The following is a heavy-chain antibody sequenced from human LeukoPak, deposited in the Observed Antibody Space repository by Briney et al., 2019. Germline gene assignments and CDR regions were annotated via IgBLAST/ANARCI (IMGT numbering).Heavy chain of an antibody. CDR2: ISGSGGST. V-gene: IGHV3-23*01. Sequence: GGSLRLSCAASGFTFSSYAMSWVRQAPGKGLEWVSAISGSGGSTYHADSVKGRFTISRDNSKNTLYLQMNSLRAEDTAVYYCAKDQFESWLQLRLHWGQGTLVTVSS. CDR3: AKDQFESWLQLRLH. CDR1: GFTFSSYA. J-gene: IGHJ1*01. D-gene: IGHD5-24*01.